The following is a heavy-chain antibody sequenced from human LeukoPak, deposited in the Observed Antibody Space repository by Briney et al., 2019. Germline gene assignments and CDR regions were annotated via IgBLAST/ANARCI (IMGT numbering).Heavy chain of an antibody. CDR3: ARSDGSGLVRI. CDR1: GVSIGSSGSY. V-gene: IGHV4-39*07. J-gene: IGHJ3*02. Sequence: SETLSLTCTVSGVSIGSSGSYWGWIRKPPGKGLEWIGNIFDSGNTYYNTSLKSRVTISLDTSKNRFSLNLNSVTAADTAVYYCARSDGSGLVRIWGQGTMVTVSS. D-gene: IGHD3-22*01. CDR2: IFDSGNT.